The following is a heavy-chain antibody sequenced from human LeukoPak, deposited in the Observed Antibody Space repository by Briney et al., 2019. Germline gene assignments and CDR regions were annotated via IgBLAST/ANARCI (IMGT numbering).Heavy chain of an antibody. D-gene: IGHD3-9*01. CDR2: ISYDGSNK. J-gene: IGHJ4*02. CDR3: AKDRNTISTSYYFDY. V-gene: IGHV3-30*18. CDR1: GFTFSSYG. Sequence: GRSLRLSCAASGFTFSSYGMHWVRQAPGKGLEWVAVISYDGSNKYYADSVKGRFTISRDNSKNTLYLQMNSLRAEDTAVYYCAKDRNTISTSYYFDYWGQGTLVTVSS.